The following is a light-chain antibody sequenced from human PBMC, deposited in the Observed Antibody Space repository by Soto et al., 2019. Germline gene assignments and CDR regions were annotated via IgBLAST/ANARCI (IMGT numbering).Light chain of an antibody. CDR3: AAWDDSLNGPV. Sequence: QSVLTQPPSASGTPGQRVTISCSGSSSSIGANHVGWYQQLPGTAPTVLIYSDNQRPSGVPDRFSGSKSGTSASLAITGLQSEDEADYYCAAWDDSLNGPVFGSGTKVTVL. J-gene: IGLJ1*01. CDR2: SDN. CDR1: SSSIGANH. V-gene: IGLV1-44*01.